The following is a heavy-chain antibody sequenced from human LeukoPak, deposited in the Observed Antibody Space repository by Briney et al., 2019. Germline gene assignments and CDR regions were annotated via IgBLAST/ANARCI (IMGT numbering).Heavy chain of an antibody. J-gene: IGHJ5*02. CDR2: MNPNSGNT. Sequence: ASVKVSCKASGYTFTSYDINWVRQATGQGLEWMGWMNPNSGNTGYAQKFQGRVTMTRNTSISTAYMELSSLRSEDTAVYYCARGYDFWSGDTWCDPWGKGTLVTVSS. CDR3: ARGYDFWSGDTWCDP. D-gene: IGHD3-3*01. CDR1: GYTFTSYD. V-gene: IGHV1-8*01.